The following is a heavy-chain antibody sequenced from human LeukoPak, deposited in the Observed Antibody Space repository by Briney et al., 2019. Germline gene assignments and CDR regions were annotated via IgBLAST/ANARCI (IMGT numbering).Heavy chain of an antibody. J-gene: IGHJ6*03. CDR1: GFTPSDHY. CDR2: IRNKAYSDTT. D-gene: IGHD1-26*01. CDR3: ARGTVGATSYYYDFYYLDV. Sequence: GGSLRLSCAASGFTPSDHYMDWVRQPPGRGLEWVGRIRNKAYSDTTEYAASVKDRFTISRDGSKNSLYLQMNSLKTEDTAVYYCARGTVGATSYYYDFYYLDVWGKGTTVTVSS. V-gene: IGHV3-72*01.